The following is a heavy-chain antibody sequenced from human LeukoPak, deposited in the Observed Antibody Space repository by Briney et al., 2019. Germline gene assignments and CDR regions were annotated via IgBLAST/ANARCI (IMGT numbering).Heavy chain of an antibody. V-gene: IGHV4-34*01. Sequence: PSETLSLTCAVYGGSFSGYYWSWIRQPPGKGLEWIGEINHSGSTNYNPSLKSRVTISVDKSKNKFSLKLSSVTAADTAVYYCARDSSGWSWFDPWGQGTLVTVSS. CDR1: GGSFSGYY. D-gene: IGHD6-19*01. CDR3: ARDSSGWSWFDP. J-gene: IGHJ5*02. CDR2: INHSGST.